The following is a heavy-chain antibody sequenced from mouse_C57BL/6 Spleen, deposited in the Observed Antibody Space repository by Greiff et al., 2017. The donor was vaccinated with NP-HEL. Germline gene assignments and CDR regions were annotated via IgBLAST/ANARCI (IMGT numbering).Heavy chain of an antibody. Sequence: EVQLQQSGGGLVKPGGSLKLSCAAFGFTFSDYGMHWVRQAPEKGLEWVAYISSGSSTIYYADTVKGRFTISRDNAKNTLFLQMTSLRSEDTAMYYCARRVTTTGYAMDYWGQGTSVTVSS. J-gene: IGHJ4*01. CDR3: ARRVTTTGYAMDY. V-gene: IGHV5-17*01. CDR1: GFTFSDYG. CDR2: ISSGSSTI. D-gene: IGHD2-12*01.